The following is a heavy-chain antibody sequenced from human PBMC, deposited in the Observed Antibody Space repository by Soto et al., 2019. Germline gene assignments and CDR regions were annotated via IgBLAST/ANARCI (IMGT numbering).Heavy chain of an antibody. CDR2: ISAYNGNT. D-gene: IGHD3-10*01. Sequence: ASVKVSCKASGYTFASYAISWMRQAPGQGLEWMGWISAYNGNTNYAQKLQGRVTMTTDTSTSTAYMELRSLRSDDTAVYYCARVFYYGSGSRSFPNYFDYWGQGTLVTVSS. CDR3: ARVFYYGSGSRSFPNYFDY. J-gene: IGHJ4*02. V-gene: IGHV1-18*01. CDR1: GYTFASYA.